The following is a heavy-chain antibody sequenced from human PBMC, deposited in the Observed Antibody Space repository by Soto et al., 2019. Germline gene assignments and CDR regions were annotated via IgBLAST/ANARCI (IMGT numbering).Heavy chain of an antibody. D-gene: IGHD2-15*01. CDR3: ARISCKGGSCYVDCDQ. V-gene: IGHV1-46*02. Sequence: ASVEVSCKASGYSFKDHYMHWVRQAPGRGLEWVGIINPSGEHTNYAQQFRGRVAMTRDTSTSTAYMELRSLRSEDTAVYFCARISCKGGSCYVDCDQWGQGTLVTVS. J-gene: IGHJ4*02. CDR1: GYSFKDHY. CDR2: INPSGEHT.